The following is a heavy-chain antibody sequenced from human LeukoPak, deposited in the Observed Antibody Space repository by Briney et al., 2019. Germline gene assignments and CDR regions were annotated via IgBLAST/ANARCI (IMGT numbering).Heavy chain of an antibody. CDR1: GYTFTIYY. Sequence: ASVKVSFKASGYTFTIYYMHWVRQAPGQGLEWMGIINPSGGSTSYAQKFQGRVTMTRDTSTSTVYMELSSLRSEDTAVYYCAREPNDYYGSGPHAFDIWGQGTMVTVSS. CDR3: AREPNDYYGSGPHAFDI. V-gene: IGHV1-46*01. D-gene: IGHD3-10*01. CDR2: INPSGGST. J-gene: IGHJ3*02.